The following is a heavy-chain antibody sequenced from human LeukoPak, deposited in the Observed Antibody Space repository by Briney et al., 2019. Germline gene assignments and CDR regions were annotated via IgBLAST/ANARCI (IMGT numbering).Heavy chain of an antibody. J-gene: IGHJ4*02. D-gene: IGHD5-18*01. Sequence: PGGSLRLSCAASGFTFSSYGMHWVRQAPGKGLEWVAFIRYDGSNKYYADSVKGRFTISRDNSKNTLYLQMNSLRAEDTAVYYCAARQPRGYSYGLDYWGQGTLDTVSS. CDR3: AARQPRGYSYGLDY. CDR2: IRYDGSNK. CDR1: GFTFSSYG. V-gene: IGHV3-30*02.